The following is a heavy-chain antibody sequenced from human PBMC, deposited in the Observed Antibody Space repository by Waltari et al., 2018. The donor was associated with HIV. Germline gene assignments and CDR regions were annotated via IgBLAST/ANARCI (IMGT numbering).Heavy chain of an antibody. CDR1: GFPLRSYN. D-gene: IGHD7-27*01. CDR3: ARDINGGWGY. J-gene: IGHJ4*02. Sequence: EVQLVESGGRLVQLGGSPGLSCAPSGFPLRSYNMNWFHQEPGKGMKWVADISGRSSSIFHADYVKGTVTMSRDSAKKSLYLQVNSVRVEDTAVYYGARDINGGWGYWGQGTLVTVAS. V-gene: IGHV3-48*01. CDR2: ISGRSSSI.